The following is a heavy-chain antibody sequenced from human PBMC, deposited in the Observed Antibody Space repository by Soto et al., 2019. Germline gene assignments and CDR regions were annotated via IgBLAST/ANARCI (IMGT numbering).Heavy chain of an antibody. Sequence: GESLKISCQGSGYSFTSYWIGWVRQMPGKGLEWMGIIFPADSDTRYSPSFQGQVTISADKSISTAYLQWSSLKATDTAMYYCARQRGIQPFDYWGQGTLVTVSS. J-gene: IGHJ4*02. CDR2: IFPADSDT. D-gene: IGHD5-18*01. V-gene: IGHV5-51*01. CDR3: ARQRGIQPFDY. CDR1: GYSFTSYW.